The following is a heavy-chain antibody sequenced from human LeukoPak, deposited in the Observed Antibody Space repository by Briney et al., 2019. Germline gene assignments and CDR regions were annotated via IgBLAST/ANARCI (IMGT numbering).Heavy chain of an antibody. V-gene: IGHV1-18*01. CDR2: ISAYNSAYNGNT. J-gene: IGHJ4*02. D-gene: IGHD3-10*01. CDR1: VYTFINYG. CDR3: AREYGSGSYTGIDY. Sequence: ASVKVSCKASVYTFINYGITWVRQAPGQGLEWMGWISAYNSAYNGNTHYAKKLQGRVTMATETSTNTGYMERRSLRSDDTAVYYCAREYGSGSYTGIDYWGEGTLVTV.